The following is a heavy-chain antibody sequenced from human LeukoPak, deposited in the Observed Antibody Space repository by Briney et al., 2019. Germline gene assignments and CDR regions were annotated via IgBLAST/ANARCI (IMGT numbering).Heavy chain of an antibody. CDR2: INHSGST. CDR3: ARVRERTRPDFDY. J-gene: IGHJ4*02. Sequence: KPSETLSLTCAVYGGSFSGYYWSWIRQPPGKGLEWIGEINHSGSTNYNPSLKSRVTISVDTSKNQFSLKLSSVTAADTAVYYCARVRERTRPDFDYWGQGTLVTVSS. CDR1: GGSFSGYY. V-gene: IGHV4-34*01.